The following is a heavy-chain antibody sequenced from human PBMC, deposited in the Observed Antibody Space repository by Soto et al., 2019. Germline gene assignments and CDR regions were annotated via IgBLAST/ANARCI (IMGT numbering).Heavy chain of an antibody. Sequence: GGSLRLSCAASGFTFSSYVMNWVRQAPGKGLEWVATIRNSGGSTDYADSADSVKGRFTISRDNSKSTLYLQMNSLRAEDTAVYYCAKSSSGYSGLFDYWGQGTLVTVSS. V-gene: IGHV3-23*01. D-gene: IGHD3-22*01. CDR3: AKSSSGYSGLFDY. CDR2: IRNSGGST. CDR1: GFTFSSYV. J-gene: IGHJ4*02.